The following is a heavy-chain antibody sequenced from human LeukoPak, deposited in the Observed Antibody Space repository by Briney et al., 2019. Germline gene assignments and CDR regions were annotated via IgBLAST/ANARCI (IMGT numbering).Heavy chain of an antibody. CDR3: AAHGPYQCHF. Sequence: SETLSLKSNIAGVANSRSHWGRSRQPPGKGLEWIGSIYYGGSTNYNASLKNRVTISVDASKNHVSLQLNSVTAVDTALHYFAAHGPYQCHFGAQGTVVTVSS. J-gene: IGHJ4*02. CDR1: GVANSRSH. CDR2: IYYGGST. V-gene: IGHV4-59*12. D-gene: IGHD2-2*01.